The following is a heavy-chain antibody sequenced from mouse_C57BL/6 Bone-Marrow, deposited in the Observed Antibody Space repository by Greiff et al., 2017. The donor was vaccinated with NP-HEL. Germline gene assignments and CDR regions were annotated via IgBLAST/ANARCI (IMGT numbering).Heavy chain of an antibody. CDR3: ARKAMVTTYFDV. CDR1: GYSFTSGYD. J-gene: IGHJ1*03. Sequence: EVQGVESGPGMVKPSPSLSLTCTVTGYSFTSGYDWHWIRHFPGNKLEWMGYISYSGSTNYNPSLKSRISITHDTSKNHFFLKLNSVTTEDTATYYCARKAMVTTYFDVWGTGTTVTVSS. CDR2: ISYSGST. D-gene: IGHD2-2*01. V-gene: IGHV3-1*01.